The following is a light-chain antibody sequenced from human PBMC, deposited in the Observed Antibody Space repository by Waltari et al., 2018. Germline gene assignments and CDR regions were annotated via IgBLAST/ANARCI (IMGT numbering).Light chain of an antibody. CDR3: QQYFSSPWT. Sequence: IRMTKSPSSVSASAGDRVVITCRASQAVSTYLAWYQQKPGKAPRLLIYAASTLQSDVPSRFSGSGSGTDFTLTISSLQSDDIASYSCQQYFSSPWTFGQGTKVEI. V-gene: IGKV1-8*01. J-gene: IGKJ1*01. CDR1: QAVSTY. CDR2: AAS.